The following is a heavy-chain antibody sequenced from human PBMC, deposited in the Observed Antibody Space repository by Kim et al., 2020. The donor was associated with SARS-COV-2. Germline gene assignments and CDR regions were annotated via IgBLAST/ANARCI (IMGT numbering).Heavy chain of an antibody. J-gene: IGHJ6*02. Sequence: GGSLRLSCAASGFTFSSYAMHWVRQAPGKGLEWVAVVSYDGSNKYYADSVKGRFTISRDNSKNTLYLQMNSLRAEDTAVYYCARARGGSYYYGMDVWGQGTTVTVSS. CDR1: GFTFSSYA. V-gene: IGHV3-30-3*01. CDR3: ARARGGSYYYGMDV. CDR2: VSYDGSNK. D-gene: IGHD1-26*01.